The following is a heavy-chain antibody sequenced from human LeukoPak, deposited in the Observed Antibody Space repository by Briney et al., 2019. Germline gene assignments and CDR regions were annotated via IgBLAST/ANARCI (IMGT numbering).Heavy chain of an antibody. J-gene: IGHJ4*02. V-gene: IGHV3-23*01. CDR2: ISGSGGST. D-gene: IGHD3-22*01. CDR3: ARSVVKADY. CDR1: GFTFSSYG. Sequence: GGTLRLSCAASGFTFSSYGMSWVRQAPGKGLEWVSAISGSGGSTYYADSVKGRFTISRDNSKNTLYLQMNSLRAEDTAVYYCARSVVKADYWGQGTLVTVSS.